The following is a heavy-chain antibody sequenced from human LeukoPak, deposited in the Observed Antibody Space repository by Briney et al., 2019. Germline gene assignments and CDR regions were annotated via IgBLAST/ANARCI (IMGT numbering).Heavy chain of an antibody. CDR2: TSSDLNVK. V-gene: IGHV3-30-3*01. CDR3: AREGYYGSGSLDY. J-gene: IGHJ4*02. D-gene: IGHD3-10*01. CDR1: GFTFRNYV. Sequence: GGSLRLSCAASGFTFRNYVIHWVRQAPGMGLEWVAVTSSDLNVKLYADSVKGRFTISRDNSRSTLYLQMNSLRPEDTAIYYCAREGYYGSGSLDYWGQGTLVTVSS.